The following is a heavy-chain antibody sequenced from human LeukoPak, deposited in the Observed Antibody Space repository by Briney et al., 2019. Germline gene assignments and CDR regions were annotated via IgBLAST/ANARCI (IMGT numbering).Heavy chain of an antibody. D-gene: IGHD3-22*01. CDR2: ISSSSSYI. CDR1: GFTFSSYA. Sequence: PGGSLRLSCAASGFTFSSYAMSWVRQAPGKGLEWVSYISSSSSYIYYADSVKGRFTISRDNAKNSLYLQMNSLRAEDTAVYYCARHYYDSSGYPDYWGQGTLVTVSS. CDR3: ARHYYDSSGYPDY. J-gene: IGHJ4*02. V-gene: IGHV3-21*01.